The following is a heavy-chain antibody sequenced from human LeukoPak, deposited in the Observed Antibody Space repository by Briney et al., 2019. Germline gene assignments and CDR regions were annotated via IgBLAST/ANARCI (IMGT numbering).Heavy chain of an antibody. CDR2: IYYSGST. D-gene: IGHD3-10*01. V-gene: IGHV4-59*01. CDR3: ARDLGEVGFDP. Sequence: SETLSLTCTVSGGSISSYYWSWIRQPPGKGLEWIGYIYYSGSTNYNPSLKSRVTISVDTSKNQFSLKLSSVTAADPAVYYCARDLGEVGFDPWGQGTLVTVSS. J-gene: IGHJ5*02. CDR1: GGSISSYY.